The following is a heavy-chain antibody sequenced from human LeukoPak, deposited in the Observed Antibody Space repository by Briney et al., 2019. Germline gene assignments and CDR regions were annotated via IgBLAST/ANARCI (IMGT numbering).Heavy chain of an antibody. Sequence: GGSLRLSCAASGFTFSSNAMSWVRQAPGKGLEWVSTISGSGGSTYDAESVKGRFTISRDNSKNTLYLQVNSLRAEDTAVYYCAKGGCSGGSCYSGFMDNWGQGTLVTVSS. D-gene: IGHD2-15*01. CDR2: ISGSGGST. J-gene: IGHJ4*02. CDR1: GFTFSSNA. CDR3: AKGGCSGGSCYSGFMDN. V-gene: IGHV3-23*01.